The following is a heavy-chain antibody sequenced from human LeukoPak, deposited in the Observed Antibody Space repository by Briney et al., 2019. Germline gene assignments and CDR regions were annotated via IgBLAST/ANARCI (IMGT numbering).Heavy chain of an antibody. CDR1: GGSISSYY. V-gene: IGHV4-4*07. J-gene: IGHJ4*02. CDR3: ARGLEPTELYSSSWYYFDY. Sequence: SETLSLTCTVSGGSISSYYWSWIRQPAGKGLEWIGRIYTSGSTNYNPSLKSRVTMSVDTSKNQFSLKLSSVTAADTAVYYCARGLEPTELYSSSWYYFDYWGQGTLVTVSS. D-gene: IGHD6-13*01. CDR2: IYTSGST.